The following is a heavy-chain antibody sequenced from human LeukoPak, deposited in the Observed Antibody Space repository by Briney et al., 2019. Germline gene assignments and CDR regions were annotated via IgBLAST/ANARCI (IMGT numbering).Heavy chain of an antibody. V-gene: IGHV3-30*02. Sequence: PGGSLRLSCAASGFTFSDYYMSWIRQAPGKGLEWVAFIRYDGSNKYYADSVKGRFTISRDNSKNTLYLQMNSLRAEDTAVYYCARDRDYDSSGLNWFDPWGQGTLVTVSS. CDR1: GFTFSDYY. CDR3: ARDRDYDSSGLNWFDP. D-gene: IGHD3-22*01. CDR2: IRYDGSNK. J-gene: IGHJ5*02.